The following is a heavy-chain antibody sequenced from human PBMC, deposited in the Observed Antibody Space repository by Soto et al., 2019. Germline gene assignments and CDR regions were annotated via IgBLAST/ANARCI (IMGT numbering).Heavy chain of an antibody. CDR2: INHSGST. V-gene: IGHV4-34*01. J-gene: IGHJ4*02. D-gene: IGHD4-4*01. CDR3: ARGEASRTVTD. CDR1: GGSFSGYY. Sequence: SETLSLTCAVYGGSFSGYYWSWIRQPPGKGLEWIGEINHSGSTNYNPSLKSRVTISVDTSKNQFSLKLSSVTAADTAVYYCARGEASRTVTDWGQGTLVTVSS.